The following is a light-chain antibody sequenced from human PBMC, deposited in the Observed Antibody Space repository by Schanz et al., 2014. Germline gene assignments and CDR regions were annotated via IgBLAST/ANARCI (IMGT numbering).Light chain of an antibody. J-gene: IGLJ1*01. Sequence: QSALTQPPSASGSPGQSVTISCTGTSSDVGGYNYVSWYQQYPGKAPKFMIYEVSKRPSGVPDRFSGSKSGNTASLTVSGLQAEDEADYYCSSYGGNLGVFGTGTKLTVL. CDR3: SSYGGNLGV. CDR2: EVS. V-gene: IGLV2-8*01. CDR1: SSDVGGYNY.